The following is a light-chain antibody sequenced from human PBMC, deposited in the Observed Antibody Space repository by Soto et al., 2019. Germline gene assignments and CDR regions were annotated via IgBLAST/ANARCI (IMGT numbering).Light chain of an antibody. Sequence: ESVLTQSPVTLALSPGERATLSCRASQSGYSSYLAWYQQRSGQAPRLLIFGASSRATGIPDRVSGSGSGTDFTLTISRLEPEDSAVYYCQQYGDLPWTFGQGTKVDIK. CDR2: GAS. CDR3: QQYGDLPWT. J-gene: IGKJ1*01. V-gene: IGKV3-20*01. CDR1: QSGYSSY.